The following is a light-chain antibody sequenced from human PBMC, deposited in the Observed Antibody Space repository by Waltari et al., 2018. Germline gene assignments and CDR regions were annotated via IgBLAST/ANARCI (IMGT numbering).Light chain of an antibody. Sequence: DIQMTQSPSTLSASVGDRVTITCRASQSISGWLAWYQQKPGKAPKLLLYRASNLQTGVPSRFSGGGSGTEFTLTISSLQPDDFATDFCQYYNDFYTLGQGTKLEMK. CDR1: QSISGW. J-gene: IGKJ2*01. V-gene: IGKV1-5*03. CDR2: RAS. CDR3: QYYNDFYT.